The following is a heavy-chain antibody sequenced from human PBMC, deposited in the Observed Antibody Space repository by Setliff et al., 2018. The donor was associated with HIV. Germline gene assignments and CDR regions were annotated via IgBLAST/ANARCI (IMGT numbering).Heavy chain of an antibody. CDR1: GYTFTSYW. J-gene: IGHJ5*02. V-gene: IGHV5-51*01. CDR3: ARSNRGYDSRGFYRENWFDP. Sequence: PGESLKISCKASGYTFTSYWIAWVRQMPGKGLEWMGIIYPGDSDTRYSPSFQGQVTISVGKSLDSAYLQWNTLKASDTAMYYCARSNRGYDSRGFYRENWFDPWGQGTQVTVSS. CDR2: IYPGDSDT. D-gene: IGHD3-22*01.